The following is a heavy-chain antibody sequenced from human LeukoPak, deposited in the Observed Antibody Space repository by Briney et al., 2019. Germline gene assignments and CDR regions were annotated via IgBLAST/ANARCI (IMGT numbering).Heavy chain of an antibody. D-gene: IGHD2-21*01. CDR3: AKDFRIGYSAHFDY. CDR1: GFTFRSHA. J-gene: IGHJ4*02. V-gene: IGHV3-23*01. CDR2: IYENGGTT. Sequence: PGGSLRLSCVGSGFTFRSHAMSLVRQAPEKGLEFVSGIYENGGTTYYADSVKGRFSISRDNSKNTLYLQMDSLRGEDTAVYYCAKDFRIGYSAHFDYWDQGALVTVSS.